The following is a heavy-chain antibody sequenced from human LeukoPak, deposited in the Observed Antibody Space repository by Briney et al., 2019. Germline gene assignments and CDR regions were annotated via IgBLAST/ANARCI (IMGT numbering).Heavy chain of an antibody. J-gene: IGHJ6*03. CDR3: ARAAAVAGREDYYYYMDV. CDR2: IIPIFGTA. V-gene: IGHV1-69*05. CDR1: GGTFSSYA. D-gene: IGHD6-19*01. Sequence: SVKVSCXASGGTFSSYAISWVRQAPGQGLGWMGRIIPIFGTANYAQKFQGRVTITTDESTSTAYMELSSLRSEDTAVYYCARAAAVAGREDYYYYMDVWGKGTTVTVSS.